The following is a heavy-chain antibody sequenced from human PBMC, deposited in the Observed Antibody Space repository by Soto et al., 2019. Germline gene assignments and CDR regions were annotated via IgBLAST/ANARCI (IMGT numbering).Heavy chain of an antibody. CDR2: MCCDGGST. Sequence: GGSLRLSCAASGFTFSSYGMHWVRQAPGKGLEWVAAMCCDGGSTYYADSVKGRFTISRDNSKNTLYLQMNSLRAEDTAVYYCAKDGKVLWFGEYNYYGMDVWGQGTTVTVSS. CDR1: GFTFSSYG. CDR3: AKDGKVLWFGEYNYYGMDV. D-gene: IGHD3-10*01. V-gene: IGHV3-33*06. J-gene: IGHJ6*02.